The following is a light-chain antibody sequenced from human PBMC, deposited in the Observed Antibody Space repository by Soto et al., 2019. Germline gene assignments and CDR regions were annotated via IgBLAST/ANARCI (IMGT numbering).Light chain of an antibody. CDR2: DAS. V-gene: IGKV3-11*01. J-gene: IGKJ5*01. CDR3: QQRSNWLIT. CDR1: QSVGSY. Sequence: EIGLTQSPATLSLSPGERATLSCRASQSVGSYLAWYQQKPGQAPRLLIYDASNRATGIPARFSGSGSGTDFTLTISSLEPEDFAVYYCQQRSNWLITFGQGTRLEIK.